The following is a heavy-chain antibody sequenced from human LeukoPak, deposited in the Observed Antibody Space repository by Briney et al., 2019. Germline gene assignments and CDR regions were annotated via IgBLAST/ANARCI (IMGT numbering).Heavy chain of an antibody. D-gene: IGHD3-10*01. CDR3: ARDAGQEASWYGEQLDY. CDR2: IDNDERRT. V-gene: IGHV3-74*01. J-gene: IGHJ4*02. Sequence: GGSLRLSCAASGFTFRNYWMYWVRQAPGKGLVWVSHIDNDERRTTYADSGKGRFTISRDNARNTLYLQMNSLRAEDTAVYYCARDAGQEASWYGEQLDYWGQGTLVTVSS. CDR1: GFTFRNYW.